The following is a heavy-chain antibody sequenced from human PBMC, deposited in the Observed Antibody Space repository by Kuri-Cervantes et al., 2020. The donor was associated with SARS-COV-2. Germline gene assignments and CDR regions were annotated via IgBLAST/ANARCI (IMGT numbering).Heavy chain of an antibody. J-gene: IGHJ4*02. CDR2: ISSSSGYI. V-gene: IGHV3-21*01. Sequence: GESLKISCAASGFTFSSYSMNWVRQAPGKGLEWVSSISSSSGYISYADSMKGRFTISRDNAKNSLYLQMNSLRAEDTAVYYCARGNYVMYSRWPTAPSDYWGQGTLVTVSS. D-gene: IGHD3-16*01. CDR1: GFTFSSYS. CDR3: ARGNYVMYSRWPTAPSDY.